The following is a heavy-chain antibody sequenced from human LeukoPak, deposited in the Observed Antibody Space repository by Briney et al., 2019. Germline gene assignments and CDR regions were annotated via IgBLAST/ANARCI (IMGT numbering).Heavy chain of an antibody. Sequence: GGSLRLSCAASGFTFSSYSMNWVRQAPGKGLEWVSSISSSSSYIYYADSVKGRFTISRDNAKNSLYLRMNSLRAEDTAVYYCTRDMPYYYDSSGRDYWGQGTLVTVSS. CDR1: GFTFSSYS. J-gene: IGHJ4*02. CDR2: ISSSSSYI. V-gene: IGHV3-21*01. CDR3: TRDMPYYYDSSGRDY. D-gene: IGHD3-22*01.